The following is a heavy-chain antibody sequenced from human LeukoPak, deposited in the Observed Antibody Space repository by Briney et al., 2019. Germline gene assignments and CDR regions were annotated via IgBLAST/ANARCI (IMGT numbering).Heavy chain of an antibody. CDR3: ARWVDSSLILDY. V-gene: IGHV1-2*02. J-gene: IGHJ4*02. Sequence: ASVKVSCKASGCTFTGYYMHWVRQAPGQGLEWMGWINPNSGGTNYARKFQGRVTMTRDTSISTAYMELSRLRSDDTAVYYCARWVDSSLILDYWGQGTLVTVSS. CDR2: INPNSGGT. D-gene: IGHD6-13*01. CDR1: GCTFTGYY.